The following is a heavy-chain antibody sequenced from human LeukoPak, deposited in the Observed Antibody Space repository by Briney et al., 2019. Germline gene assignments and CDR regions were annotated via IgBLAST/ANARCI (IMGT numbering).Heavy chain of an antibody. CDR1: GDSISIYY. V-gene: IGHV4-39*01. D-gene: IGHD3/OR15-3a*01. CDR2: IYYSGNT. Sequence: PSETLSLTCSVSGDSISIYYWNWIRQPPGKGLEWIGSIYYSGNTYYNASLKSQVSISIDASKNQCSLRLTSVTAADTAVYYCARQTGSGLFILPGGQGTLVTVSS. J-gene: IGHJ4*02. CDR3: ARQTGSGLFILP.